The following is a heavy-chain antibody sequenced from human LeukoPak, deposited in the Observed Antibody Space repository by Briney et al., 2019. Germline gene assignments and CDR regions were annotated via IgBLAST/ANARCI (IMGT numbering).Heavy chain of an antibody. CDR3: ARERSGDAFDI. V-gene: IGHV3-48*04. CDR1: SFTFSNYN. Sequence: GGSLRLSCAASSFTFSNYNLNWVRQAPGKGLEWVSFIDSSSSTISYADSVKGRFTISRDNAKNSLYLQMNSLRAEDTAVYYCARERSGDAFDIWGQGTMVTASS. CDR2: IDSSSSTI. J-gene: IGHJ3*02.